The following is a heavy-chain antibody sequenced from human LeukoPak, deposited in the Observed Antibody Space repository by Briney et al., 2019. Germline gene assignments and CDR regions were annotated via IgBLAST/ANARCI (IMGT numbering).Heavy chain of an antibody. Sequence: GGSLRLSCAASGFTFSSSAMHWVRQAPGKGPEWVAVSSFDGSHNYYADSVKGRFTISRDNSKNTLYLQMNSLRAEDTAVYYCARDPMATTELRDWGQGTLVTVSS. D-gene: IGHD1-7*01. CDR3: ARDPMATTELRD. CDR2: SSFDGSHN. V-gene: IGHV3-30-3*01. J-gene: IGHJ4*02. CDR1: GFTFSSSA.